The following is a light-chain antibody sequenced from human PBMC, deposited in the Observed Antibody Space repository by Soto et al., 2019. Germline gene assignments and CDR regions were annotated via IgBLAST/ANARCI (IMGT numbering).Light chain of an antibody. V-gene: IGLV4-60*03. CDR2: LEGSGSY. CDR3: ETWDSSTYVV. Sequence: QPVLTQSSSASASLGSSVNLTCTLSSAHSSYIIAWHQQQPGKAPRYLMKLEGSGSYNKGSGVPDRFSGSSSGADRYLTISNLQSQDEADYYCETWDSSTYVVFGGGTKLTVL. CDR1: SAHSSYI. J-gene: IGLJ2*01.